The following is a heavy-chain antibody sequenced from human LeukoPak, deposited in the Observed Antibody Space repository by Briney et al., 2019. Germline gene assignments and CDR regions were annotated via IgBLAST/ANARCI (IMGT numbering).Heavy chain of an antibody. CDR2: MNPNSGRT. CDR1: GYALTRYD. J-gene: IGHJ4*02. Sequence: ASVNVSCKASGYALTRYDINWVRQATGQGLEWMGWMNPNSGRTGYAQNFQGRITITRNTSISTAYMELSSLRSEDTAVYYCTRETSSRYFDYWGQGTLTVSS. V-gene: IGHV1-8*03. CDR3: TRETSSRYFDY.